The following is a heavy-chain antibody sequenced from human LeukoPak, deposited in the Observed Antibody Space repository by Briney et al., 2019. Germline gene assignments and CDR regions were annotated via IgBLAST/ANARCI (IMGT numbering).Heavy chain of an antibody. V-gene: IGHV3-33*06. CDR3: AKDQRYSSSSGFDY. CDR2: IWYDGSNK. J-gene: IGHJ4*02. CDR1: GFTFSSYG. Sequence: GGSLRLSCAASGFTFSSYGMHWVRQAPGKGLEWVAVIWYDGSNKYYADSVKGRFTISRDNSKNTLYLQMNSLRAEDTAVYYCAKDQRYSSSSGFDYWGQGTLVTVSS. D-gene: IGHD6-6*01.